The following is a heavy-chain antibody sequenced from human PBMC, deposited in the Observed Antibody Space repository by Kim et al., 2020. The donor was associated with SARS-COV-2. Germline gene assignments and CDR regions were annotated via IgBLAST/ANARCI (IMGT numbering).Heavy chain of an antibody. Sequence: SETLSLTCTVSGGSISTYYWSWIRQPPGKGLEWIGYIYYSGSTNYNPSLKSRVTISVDTSNNQFSLKLSSVTAADTALYYCARVRPLYIGSYYYGMDVWGQGTTVTVSS. V-gene: IGHV4-59*01. CDR1: GGSISTYY. J-gene: IGHJ6*02. CDR3: ARVRPLYIGSYYYGMDV. CDR2: IYYSGST. D-gene: IGHD1-26*01.